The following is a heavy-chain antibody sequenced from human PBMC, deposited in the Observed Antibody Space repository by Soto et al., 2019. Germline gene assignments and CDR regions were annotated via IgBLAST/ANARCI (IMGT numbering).Heavy chain of an antibody. D-gene: IGHD1-26*01. CDR1: GFSFSDHY. V-gene: IGHV3-72*01. J-gene: IGHJ4*02. Sequence: GGSLRLSCAASGFSFSDHYMDWVRQPPGKGLEWVGRTRDKAHSYTTENAASVKGRFTISRDDSKNSLYLQMNSLRAEDTAVYYCVRDDIGVGLDHWGLGTPVTVSS. CDR3: VRDDIGVGLDH. CDR2: TRDKAHSYTT.